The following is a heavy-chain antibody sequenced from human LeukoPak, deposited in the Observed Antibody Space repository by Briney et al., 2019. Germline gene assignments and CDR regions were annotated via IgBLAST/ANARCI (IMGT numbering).Heavy chain of an antibody. CDR3: ARAPFSRGFGEYYFDY. Sequence: SETLSLTCAVSGGSISSYYWSWIRQPPGKGLEWLGDIYYTGTTKYNPSLKSRDTISVDTSKNQFSLKLRSVTAADTAVYYCARAPFSRGFGEYYFDYWGQGTLVTVSS. J-gene: IGHJ4*02. CDR1: GGSISSYY. V-gene: IGHV4-59*01. D-gene: IGHD3-10*01. CDR2: IYYTGTT.